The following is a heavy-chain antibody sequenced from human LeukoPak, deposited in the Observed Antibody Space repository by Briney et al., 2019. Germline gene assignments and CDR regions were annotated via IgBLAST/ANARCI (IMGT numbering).Heavy chain of an antibody. CDR3: ARLTITMIVVF. D-gene: IGHD3-22*01. V-gene: IGHV4-39*07. CDR1: GGSISSSSYY. Sequence: PSETLSLTCTVSGGSISSSSYYWGWIRQPPGKGLEWIGSIYYSGSTYYNPSLKSRVTISVDTSKNQFSLKLSSVTAADTAVYYCARLTITMIVVFWGQGTLVPVSS. J-gene: IGHJ4*02. CDR2: IYYSGST.